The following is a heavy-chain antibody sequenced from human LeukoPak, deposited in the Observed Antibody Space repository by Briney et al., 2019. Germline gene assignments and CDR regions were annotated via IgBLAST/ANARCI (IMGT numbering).Heavy chain of an antibody. J-gene: IGHJ4*02. V-gene: IGHV4-34*01. CDR1: GRSFSGYY. CDR2: INHSGST. D-gene: IGHD5-24*01. Sequence: SETLSLTCAVYGRSFSGYYWSWIRQPPGKGLEWIGEINHSGSTNYNPSLKSRVTISVDTSKNQFSLKLSSVTAADTAVYYCARAEGGLQLLQLPQYYFDYWGQGTLVAVSS. CDR3: ARAEGGLQLLQLPQYYFDY.